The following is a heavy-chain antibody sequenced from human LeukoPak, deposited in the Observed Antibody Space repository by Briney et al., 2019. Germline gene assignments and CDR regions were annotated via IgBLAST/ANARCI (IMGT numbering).Heavy chain of an antibody. D-gene: IGHD3-16*01. V-gene: IGHV3-11*04. Sequence: GGSLRLSCAASGFTFSDYYMSWIRRAPGKGLEWVSYISSSGSTIYYADSVKGRFTISRDNAKNSLYLQMNSLRAEDTAVYYCARAMSAWGVAFDIWGQGTMVTVSS. CDR1: GFTFSDYY. J-gene: IGHJ3*02. CDR3: ARAMSAWGVAFDI. CDR2: ISSSGSTI.